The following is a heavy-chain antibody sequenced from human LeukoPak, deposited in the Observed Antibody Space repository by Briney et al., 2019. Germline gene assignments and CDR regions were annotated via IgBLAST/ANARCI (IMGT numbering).Heavy chain of an antibody. V-gene: IGHV1-3*01. Sequence: ASVKVSCKASGYTFTSYAMHWVRQAPGQRLEWMGWINAGNGNTKYSQKFQGRVTITRDTSASTAYMELSSLRSEDTAVYYCARDVGRIAVAGGVGYWGQGTLVTVSS. J-gene: IGHJ4*02. CDR2: INAGNGNT. D-gene: IGHD6-19*01. CDR3: ARDVGRIAVAGGVGY. CDR1: GYTFTSYA.